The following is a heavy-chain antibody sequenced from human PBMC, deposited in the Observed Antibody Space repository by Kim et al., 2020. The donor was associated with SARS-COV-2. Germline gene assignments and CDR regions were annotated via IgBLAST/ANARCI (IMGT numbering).Heavy chain of an antibody. CDR3: ARDFTMVRGGGD. CDR2: ISYDGSNK. V-gene: IGHV3-33*05. CDR1: GFTFSSYG. J-gene: IGHJ4*02. D-gene: IGHD3-10*01. Sequence: GGSLRLSCAASGFTFSSYGMHWVRQAPGKGLEWVAVISYDGSNKYYADSVKGRFTISRDNSKNTLYLQMNSLRAEDTAVYYCARDFTMVRGGGDWGQGTLVTVSS.